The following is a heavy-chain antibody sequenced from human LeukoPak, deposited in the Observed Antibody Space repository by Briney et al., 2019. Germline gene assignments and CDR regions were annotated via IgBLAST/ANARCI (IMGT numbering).Heavy chain of an antibody. V-gene: IGHV3-23*01. CDR1: GFTFSSFA. J-gene: IGHJ4*02. D-gene: IGHD2-15*01. Sequence: GGSLRLSCVASGFTFSSFASDWVRQAPGRGLEWISVASRTGSTKYYADSVKGRFTVSRDNSKNTVYLQMNSLRVDDSAVYYCAKRKNSPGYSSLDQWGQGTLVTVSS. CDR3: AKRKNSPGYSSLDQ. CDR2: ASRTGSTK.